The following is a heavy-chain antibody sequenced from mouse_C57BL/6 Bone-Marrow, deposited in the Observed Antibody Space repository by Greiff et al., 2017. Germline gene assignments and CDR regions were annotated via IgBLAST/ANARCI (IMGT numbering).Heavy chain of an antibody. CDR1: GYTFTSYW. J-gene: IGHJ3*01. CDR2: ICPGSGST. Sequence: QVQLQQPGAELVKPGASVKMSCKASGYTFTSYWITWVRQTPGQGLEWIGDICPGSGSTNYNEKFKSQATLTVDTSSSTAYMQISSLTSEDTAVYYCAKLGREWFAYWGQGTLVTVSA. D-gene: IGHD4-1*01. V-gene: IGHV1-55*01. CDR3: AKLGREWFAY.